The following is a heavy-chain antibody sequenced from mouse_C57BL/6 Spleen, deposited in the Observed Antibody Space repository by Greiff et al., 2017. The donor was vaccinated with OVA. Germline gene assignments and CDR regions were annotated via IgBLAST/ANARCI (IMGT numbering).Heavy chain of an antibody. Sequence: LVESGAELVRPGASVTLSCKASGYTFTDYEMHWVKQTPVHGLEWIGAIDPETGGTDYNQKFKGKAILTADKSSSTAYMELRSLTSEDSAVYYCTRSHNYAMDYWGQGTSVTVSS. V-gene: IGHV1-15*01. J-gene: IGHJ4*01. CDR2: IDPETGGT. CDR3: TRSHNYAMDY. CDR1: GYTFTDYE.